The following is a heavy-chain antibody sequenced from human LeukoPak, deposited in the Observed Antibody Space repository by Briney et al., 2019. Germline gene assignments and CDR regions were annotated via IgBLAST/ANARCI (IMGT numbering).Heavy chain of an antibody. CDR3: ARDERYDSSGYLFDY. CDR2: INPNSGGT. D-gene: IGHD3-22*01. J-gene: IGHJ4*02. CDR1: GYTFTGYY. V-gene: IGHV1-2*02. Sequence: ASVKVSCKASGYTFTGYYMHWVRQAPGQGLEWMGWINPNSGGTNYAQKFQGRVTMTRNTSINTAYMELSRLRSDDTAVYYCARDERYDSSGYLFDYWGQGTLVTVSS.